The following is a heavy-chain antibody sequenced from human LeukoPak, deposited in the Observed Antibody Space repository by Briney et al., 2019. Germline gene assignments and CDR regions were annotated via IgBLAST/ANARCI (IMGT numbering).Heavy chain of an antibody. CDR2: ISTDGKNT. J-gene: IGHJ6*03. Sequence: GGSLRLSCAASGFTFSTYWMHWVRQAPGKGLVWVSRISTDGKNTIYADSVKGRFTISRDNANNMLFLQMNSLRGDDTAVFYCARERDLSGAYYMDVWGKGTTVTVSS. D-gene: IGHD2/OR15-2a*01. V-gene: IGHV3-74*01. CDR3: ARERDLSGAYYMDV. CDR1: GFTFSTYW.